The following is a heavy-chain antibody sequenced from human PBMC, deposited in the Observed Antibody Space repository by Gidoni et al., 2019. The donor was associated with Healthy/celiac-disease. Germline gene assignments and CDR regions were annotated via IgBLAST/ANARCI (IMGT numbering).Heavy chain of an antibody. CDR2: IRSKANSYAT. Sequence: HWVRQASGKGLEWVGRIRSKANSYATAYAASVKGRFTISRDDSKNTAYLQMNSLKTEDTAVYYCTRHPRRPYCGGDCYSDAFDIWGQGTMVTVSS. V-gene: IGHV3-73*01. J-gene: IGHJ3*02. D-gene: IGHD2-21*02. CDR3: TRHPRRPYCGGDCYSDAFDI.